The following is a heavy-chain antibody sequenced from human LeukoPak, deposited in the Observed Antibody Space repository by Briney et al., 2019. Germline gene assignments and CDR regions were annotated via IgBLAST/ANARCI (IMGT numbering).Heavy chain of an antibody. D-gene: IGHD6-19*01. CDR1: GFTFSDHS. CDR2: ISGSSNYI. V-gene: IGHV3-21*01. Sequence: PGGSLRLSCAASGFTFSDHSMNWVRQAPGKGLEWVSYISGSSNYINYADSVKGRFTISRDNAKTSVYLQMNSLRAEDTAVYHCAREPSGWYVDYWGQGTLVTVSS. J-gene: IGHJ4*02. CDR3: AREPSGWYVDY.